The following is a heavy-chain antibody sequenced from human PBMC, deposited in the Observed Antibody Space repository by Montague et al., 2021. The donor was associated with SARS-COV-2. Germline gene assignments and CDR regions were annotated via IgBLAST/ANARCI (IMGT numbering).Heavy chain of an antibody. Sequence: TLSLTCSVSGDSIGSGSYYWSWLRPAAGEGLDWIGRICTSGRTDHTPSLIIRVIISLYTSKNQFSLKLSSLTTADTGVYYCARAADDYGTFVYWGQGTPVIVSS. CDR3: ARAADDYGTFVY. D-gene: IGHD4-17*01. V-gene: IGHV4-61*02. J-gene: IGHJ4*02. CDR1: GDSIGSGSYY. CDR2: ICTSGRT.